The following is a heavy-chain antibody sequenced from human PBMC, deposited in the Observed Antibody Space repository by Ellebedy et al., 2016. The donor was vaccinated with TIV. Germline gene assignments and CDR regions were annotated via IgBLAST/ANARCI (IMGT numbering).Heavy chain of an antibody. CDR3: ASHSSSCICWNY. Sequence: GESLKISCAASGFTFSSHGMHWVRQAPGKGLEWVAVIWYYGSNKYYADSVKGRFTISRDNSKNTLYLQMNSLRAEDTAVYYCASHSSSCICWNYWGQGTLVTVSP. J-gene: IGHJ4*02. CDR1: GFTFSSHG. D-gene: IGHD6-13*01. V-gene: IGHV3-33*08. CDR2: IWYYGSNK.